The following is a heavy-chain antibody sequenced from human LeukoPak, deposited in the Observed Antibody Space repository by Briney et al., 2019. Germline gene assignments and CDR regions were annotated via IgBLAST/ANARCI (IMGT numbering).Heavy chain of an antibody. Sequence: SETLSLTCTVSGGSISTYYWSWIRQPAGKGLEWIGRIYTSGSTNYNPSLKSRVTMSVDTSKNQFSLKLSSVTAADTAVYYCAREEGRYCSSTSCLPFDPWGQGTLVTVSS. D-gene: IGHD2-2*01. V-gene: IGHV4-4*07. CDR2: IYTSGST. CDR3: AREEGRYCSSTSCLPFDP. J-gene: IGHJ5*02. CDR1: GGSISTYY.